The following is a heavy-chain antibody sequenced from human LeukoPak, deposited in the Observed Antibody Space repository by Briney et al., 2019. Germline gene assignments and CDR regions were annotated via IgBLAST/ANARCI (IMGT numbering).Heavy chain of an antibody. Sequence: ASVKVSCKASGYTFTSYDINWVRQATGQGLEWMGWMNPNSGNTGYAQKFQGRVTITRNTSISTAYMELSSLRSEDTAVYYCARLGSGLTGYYIDYWGQGTLVIVSS. CDR3: ARLGSGLTGYYIDY. D-gene: IGHD3-9*01. CDR1: GYTFTSYD. CDR2: MNPNSGNT. J-gene: IGHJ4*02. V-gene: IGHV1-8*03.